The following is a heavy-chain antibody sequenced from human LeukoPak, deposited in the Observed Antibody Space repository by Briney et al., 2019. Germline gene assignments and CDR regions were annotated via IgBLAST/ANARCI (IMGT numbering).Heavy chain of an antibody. D-gene: IGHD1-14*01. V-gene: IGHV4-31*03. Sequence: PSETLSLTCSVSGGSISNGGYYWSWIRQPPGKGLEWIGYIYDSGTTYYNPALQSRVTISVDTSDNQFSLKLRSLTAADTAVYYCARGGDRRGFDYWGQGTLVTVSS. CDR2: IYDSGTT. CDR3: ARGGDRRGFDY. CDR1: GGSISNGGYY. J-gene: IGHJ4*02.